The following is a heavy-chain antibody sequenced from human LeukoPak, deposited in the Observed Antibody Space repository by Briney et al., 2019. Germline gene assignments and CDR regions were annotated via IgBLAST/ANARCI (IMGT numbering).Heavy chain of an antibody. D-gene: IGHD1-26*01. V-gene: IGHV3-30*03. CDR2: ISYDGSNK. CDR1: GFTFSSYG. Sequence: GRSLRLSCAASGFTFSSYGMHWVCQAPGKGLEWVAVISYDGSNKYYADSVKGRFTISRDNAKNSLYLQMNSLRAEDTAVYYCAREEWELNYYYYYMDVWGKGTTVTVSS. CDR3: AREEWELNYYYYYMDV. J-gene: IGHJ6*03.